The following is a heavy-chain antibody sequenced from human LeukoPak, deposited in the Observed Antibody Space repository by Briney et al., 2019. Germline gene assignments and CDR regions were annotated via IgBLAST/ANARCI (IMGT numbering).Heavy chain of an antibody. V-gene: IGHV1-2*02. D-gene: IGHD5-12*01. J-gene: IGHJ4*02. CDR2: INPNSGDT. CDR3: AKNPYEYYFDY. Sequence: GASVKVSCKASGYTFTGYYMHWVRQAPGQGLECMGWINPNSGDTNYAQKFQGRVTITSDTSIRTAYLELSGLRSDDTALYYCAKNPYEYYFDYWGQGTLVTVSS. CDR1: GYTFTGYY.